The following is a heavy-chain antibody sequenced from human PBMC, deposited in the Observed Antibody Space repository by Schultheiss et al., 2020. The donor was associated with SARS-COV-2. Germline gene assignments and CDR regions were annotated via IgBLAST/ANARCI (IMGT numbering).Heavy chain of an antibody. Sequence: GGSLRLSCAASGFTFSGSAMHWVRQASGKGLEWVGRIRSKANSYATAYAASVKGRFTISRDDSKNTAYLQMNSLKTEDTAVYYCISAVAAAGTYWFDPWGQGTLVTVSP. CDR2: IRSKANSYAT. CDR1: GFTFSGSA. V-gene: IGHV3-73*01. CDR3: ISAVAAAGTYWFDP. J-gene: IGHJ5*02. D-gene: IGHD6-13*01.